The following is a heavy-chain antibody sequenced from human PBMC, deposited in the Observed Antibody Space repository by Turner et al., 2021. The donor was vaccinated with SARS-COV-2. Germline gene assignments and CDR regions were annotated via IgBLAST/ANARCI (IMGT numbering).Heavy chain of an antibody. CDR3: AKADRIMIVVVITLFDY. J-gene: IGHJ4*02. D-gene: IGHD3-22*01. CDR1: GFTFRSYA. CDR2: ISGSGGST. V-gene: IGHV3-23*01. Sequence: EVQLLEAGGGLVQPGGYLRLSCTASGFTFRSYAMSWVRQAPGKWLEWVSAISGSGGSTYYADSVKGRFTISRDNSKNTLYLQMNSLRAEYTAVYYCAKADRIMIVVVITLFDYWGQGTLVTVSS.